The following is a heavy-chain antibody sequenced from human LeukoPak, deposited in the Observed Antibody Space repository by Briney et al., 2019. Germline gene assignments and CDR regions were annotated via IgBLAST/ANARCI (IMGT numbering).Heavy chain of an antibody. D-gene: IGHD3-10*02. V-gene: IGHV4-39*01. J-gene: IGHJ5*02. CDR1: GGSLSSRSYY. CDR2: IFYSGST. Sequence: PETLSLTCTVSGGSLSSRSYYWGWLRQPPGKGLEWVASIFYSGSTYHNPSLKSRVTISVDTSKSQFPLKLSSVTAADTAVYFCARHPLKAYVSDWFDPWGQGTLVTVSS. CDR3: ARHPLKAYVSDWFDP.